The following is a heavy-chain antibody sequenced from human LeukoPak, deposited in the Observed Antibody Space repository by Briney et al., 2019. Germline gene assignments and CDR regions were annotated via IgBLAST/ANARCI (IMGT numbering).Heavy chain of an antibody. D-gene: IGHD3-16*01. Sequence: GASVKVSCKASGYTFTGYYMHWVRQAPGQGLEWMGWINPNSGGTNYAQKFQGRVTMTRDTSISTAYMELSRLRSDDTVVYYCAREPTSSFVPAVDYWGQGTLVTVSS. J-gene: IGHJ4*02. CDR2: INPNSGGT. V-gene: IGHV1-2*02. CDR1: GYTFTGYY. CDR3: AREPTSSFVPAVDY.